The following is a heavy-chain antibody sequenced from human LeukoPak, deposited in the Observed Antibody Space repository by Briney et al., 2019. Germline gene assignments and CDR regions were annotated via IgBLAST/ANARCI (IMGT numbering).Heavy chain of an antibody. D-gene: IGHD6-13*01. J-gene: IGHJ6*03. CDR1: GYTFTSYY. V-gene: IGHV1-46*01. CDR2: INPSGGST. CDR3: ARGDSSSWYGWQFYMDV. Sequence: ASVKVSCKASGYTFTSYYMHWVRQAPGQGLEWMGIINPSGGSTSYAQKFQGRVTMTRDMSASTVYMELSSLRSEDTAVYYCARGDSSSWYGWQFYMDVWGKGTTVTVSS.